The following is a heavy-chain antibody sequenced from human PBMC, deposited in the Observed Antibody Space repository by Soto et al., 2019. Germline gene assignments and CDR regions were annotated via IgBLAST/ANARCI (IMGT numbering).Heavy chain of an antibody. CDR3: ATSPRDYYYYYYMDV. CDR2: ISGSGGST. CDR1: GFTFSSYA. J-gene: IGHJ6*03. Sequence: EVQLLESGGGLVQPGGSLRLSCAASGFTFSSYAMSWVRQAPGKGLEWVSAISGSGGSTYYADSVKGRFTISRDNSKNTLYLQMNSLRAEDTAGYYCATSPRDYYYYYYMDVWGKGTTVTVSS. V-gene: IGHV3-23*01.